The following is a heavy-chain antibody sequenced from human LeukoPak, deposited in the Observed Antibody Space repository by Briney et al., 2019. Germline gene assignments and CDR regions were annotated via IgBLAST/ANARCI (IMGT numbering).Heavy chain of an antibody. Sequence: PGRSLRLSCAASGFTFSTYGMHCVRQAPGKGLEWVAGISYDGSNKYYAASVKGRFTISRDNSKNTLYLQMNSLRADDTAVYYCAKEATTYFDYWGQGTLVTVSS. CDR3: AKEATTYFDY. CDR1: GFTFSTYG. D-gene: IGHD1-14*01. CDR2: ISYDGSNK. V-gene: IGHV3-30*18. J-gene: IGHJ4*02.